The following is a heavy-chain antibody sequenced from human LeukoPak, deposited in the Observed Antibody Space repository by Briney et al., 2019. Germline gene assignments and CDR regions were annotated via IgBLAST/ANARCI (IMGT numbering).Heavy chain of an antibody. CDR1: GFTFSSYA. J-gene: IGHJ4*02. D-gene: IGHD3-9*01. V-gene: IGHV3-30-3*01. CDR3: ARGLLRYFDWLLPSFDY. CDR2: ISYDGSNK. Sequence: GGSLRLSCAASGFTFSSYAMHWVRQAPGKGLEWVAVISYDGSNKYYADSVKGRFTISRDNSKNTLYLQMNSLRAEDTAVYYCARGLLRYFDWLLPSFDYWGQGTLVTVSS.